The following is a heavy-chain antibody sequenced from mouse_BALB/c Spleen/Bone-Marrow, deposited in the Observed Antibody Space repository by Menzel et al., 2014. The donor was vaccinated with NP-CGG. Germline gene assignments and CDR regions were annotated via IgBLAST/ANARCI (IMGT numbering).Heavy chain of an antibody. D-gene: IGHD1-1*01. V-gene: IGHV1-20*02. Sequence: VQLQQPGPELVKPGASVKISCKASGYSFTGYFMNWVMQSHGKSLEWIGRINPYNGDTFYNQKFKGKATLTVDESSSTAHMELRSLASEDSAVYYCAREGYYYGSSYGNAMDYWGQGTSVTVSS. J-gene: IGHJ4*01. CDR2: INPYNGDT. CDR3: AREGYYYGSSYGNAMDY. CDR1: GYSFTGYF.